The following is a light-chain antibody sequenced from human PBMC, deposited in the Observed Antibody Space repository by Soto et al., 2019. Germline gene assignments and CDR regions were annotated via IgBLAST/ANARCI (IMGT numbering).Light chain of an antibody. Sequence: EIVMTQSPATLSVSPGERATLSCRASQTISSDLAWYQQKPGQAPRLLVFDASSRATGIPERFSGSGSGTDFTLTITRLEPEDFAVYFCQQYDVSPITFGLGTRLEIK. CDR1: QTISSD. J-gene: IGKJ5*01. V-gene: IGKV3D-15*01. CDR3: QQYDVSPIT. CDR2: DAS.